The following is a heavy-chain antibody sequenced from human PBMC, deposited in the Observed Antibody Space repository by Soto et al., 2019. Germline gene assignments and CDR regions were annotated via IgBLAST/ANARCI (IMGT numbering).Heavy chain of an antibody. CDR2: INHVGGT. CDR1: GGFLSESY. Sequence: SETLYLTCAVYGGFLSESYWTWIRQPPGKGLEWIGEINHVGGTNYNPSLKSRVTMSVDTSQNQFSLRLISVTAADTAMYFCVRIRYQLPSSVLWLDPWRQGTPVTVSS. J-gene: IGHJ5*02. D-gene: IGHD3-16*01. CDR3: VRIRYQLPSSVLWLDP. V-gene: IGHV4-34*01.